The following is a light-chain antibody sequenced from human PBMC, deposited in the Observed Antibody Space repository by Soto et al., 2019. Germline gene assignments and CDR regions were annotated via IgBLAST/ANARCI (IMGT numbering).Light chain of an antibody. CDR3: QQYGSSPPWVT. J-gene: IGKJ5*01. CDR2: GAS. V-gene: IGKV3-20*01. CDR1: QSVSSSY. Sequence: ELVLTQSPGTLSLSPGERATLSCRASQSVSSSYLAWYQQKPGQAPRLLIYGASSRATGIPDRFSGSGSETDFTLTISRLEPDDFAVYYCQQYGSSPPWVTFGPGTSLEIK.